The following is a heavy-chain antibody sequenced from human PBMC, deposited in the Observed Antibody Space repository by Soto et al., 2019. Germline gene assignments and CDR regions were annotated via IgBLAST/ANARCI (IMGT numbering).Heavy chain of an antibody. CDR3: ARSGDNYNVLDY. V-gene: IGHV3-23*01. CDR1: GFTFSSYA. Sequence: EVQLLESGGDLVQPGGSLRLSCAASGFTFSSYAMNWVRQAPGKGLEWVSTIRTSVGDTYYAASVKGRFTISRDNSKNSLYLQINSLRGEDTAIYYCARSGDNYNVLDYWGQGTPVTVSS. J-gene: IGHJ4*02. CDR2: IRTSVGDT. D-gene: IGHD3-10*02.